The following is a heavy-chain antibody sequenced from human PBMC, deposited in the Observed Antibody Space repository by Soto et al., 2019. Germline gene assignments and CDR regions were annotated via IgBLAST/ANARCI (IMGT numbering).Heavy chain of an antibody. D-gene: IGHD3-9*01. CDR1: GGSFSGYY. Sequence: SETLSLTCAVYGGSFSGYYWSWIRQPPGKGLEWIGEINHSGSTNYNTSLKSRVTISVDTSKNQFSLKLSSVTAADTAVYYCARGGGYDILTGSTPGPYFDYWGQGTLVTVS. CDR3: ARGGGYDILTGSTPGPYFDY. CDR2: INHSGST. V-gene: IGHV4-34*01. J-gene: IGHJ4*02.